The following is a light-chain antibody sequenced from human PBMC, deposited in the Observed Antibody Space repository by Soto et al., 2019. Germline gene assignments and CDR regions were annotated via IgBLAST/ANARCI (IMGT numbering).Light chain of an antibody. J-gene: IGKJ5*01. Sequence: DIQMTQSPSSLSASVGDRVTITCRASQDISVYLAWYQQKPGKVPKLLIYSAFSLQSGVPSRSSGSGSGTDFTLTISSLQPEDVATYFCQKFNTAPLTFGQGPRLEIK. CDR3: QKFNTAPLT. CDR1: QDISVY. V-gene: IGKV1-27*01. CDR2: SAF.